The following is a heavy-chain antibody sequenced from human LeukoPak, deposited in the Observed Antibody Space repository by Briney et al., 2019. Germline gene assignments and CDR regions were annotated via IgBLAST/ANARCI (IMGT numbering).Heavy chain of an antibody. Sequence: GGSLRLSCAASGFTFSTYSMNWVRQAPGQGLVWVSRINSDGSSKVHADSVKGRFTISRDNSKNTLYLQMNSLRAEDTAVYYCAKDRRGWSRYYGMDVWGQGTTVTVSS. V-gene: IGHV3-74*01. J-gene: IGHJ6*02. CDR3: AKDRRGWSRYYGMDV. D-gene: IGHD2-15*01. CDR1: GFTFSTYS. CDR2: INSDGSSK.